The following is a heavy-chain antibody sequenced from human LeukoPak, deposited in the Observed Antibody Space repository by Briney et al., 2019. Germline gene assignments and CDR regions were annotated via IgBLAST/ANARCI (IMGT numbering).Heavy chain of an antibody. CDR2: INPNSGGT. CDR3: ARDHFDFWSGYSATYFDY. V-gene: IGHV1-2*02. D-gene: IGHD3-3*01. Sequence: ASVKVSCKASGYTFTGYCMHWVRQAPGQGLEWMGWINPNSGGTNYARKFQGRVTMTRDTSISTAYMELSRLRSDDTAVYYCARDHFDFWSGYSATYFDYWGQGTLVTVSS. CDR1: GYTFTGYC. J-gene: IGHJ4*02.